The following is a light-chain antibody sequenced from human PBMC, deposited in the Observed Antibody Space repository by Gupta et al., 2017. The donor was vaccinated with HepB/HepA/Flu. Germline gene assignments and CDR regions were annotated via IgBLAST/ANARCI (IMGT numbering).Light chain of an antibody. J-gene: IGLJ3*02. CDR2: SNN. CDR1: SSNIGSNT. V-gene: IGLV1-44*01. CDR3: AAWEDSLV. Sequence: HSLLTHTPPPAATPGQRVTISYSGSSSNIGSNTVNWYQQPPGTAPKNLIYSNNQRPSGGPDGFSGAKSGTSASLGISGLESEDEADYYCAAWEDSLVFGGGTKLTVL.